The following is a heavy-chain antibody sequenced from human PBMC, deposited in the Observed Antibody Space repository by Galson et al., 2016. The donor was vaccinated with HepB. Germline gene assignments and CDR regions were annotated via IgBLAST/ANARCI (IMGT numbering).Heavy chain of an antibody. V-gene: IGHV1-58*01. CDR1: GFTFSSST. J-gene: IGHJ4*02. CDR2: IVVGSGNT. CDR3: AADYGAYTPFDY. Sequence: SVKVSCKASGFTFSSSTVQWLRQARGQRLEWIGWIVVGSGNTKHAKKFQDRVALTRDLSTDTVYMELDSLKSEDTAVYYCAADYGAYTPFDYWGRGPWSPSP. D-gene: IGHD4-17*01.